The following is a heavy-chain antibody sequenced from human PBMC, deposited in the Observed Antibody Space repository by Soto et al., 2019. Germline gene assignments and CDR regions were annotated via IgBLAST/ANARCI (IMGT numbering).Heavy chain of an antibody. J-gene: IGHJ4*02. D-gene: IGHD6-13*01. Sequence: GASVKVSCKASGYTFTGYYMHWVRQAPGQGLEWMVWINPNSGGTNYAQKFQGRVTMTRDTSINTAYMELRRLRSDDTAVYYCARGREESSSLTPPGYWGQGTLVTVSS. CDR2: INPNSGGT. CDR3: ARGREESSSLTPPGY. V-gene: IGHV1-2*02. CDR1: GYTFTGYY.